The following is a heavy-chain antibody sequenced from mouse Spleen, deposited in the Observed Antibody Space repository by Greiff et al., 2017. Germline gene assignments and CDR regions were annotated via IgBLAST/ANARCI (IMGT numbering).Heavy chain of an antibody. CDR3: ARGGGYDGTAWFAY. CDR1: GYTFTDYY. J-gene: IGHJ3*01. D-gene: IGHD2-2*01. CDR2: INPYNGGT. V-gene: IGHV1-19*01. Sequence: EVQLQQSGPVLVKPGASVKMSCKASGYTFTDYYMNWVKQSHGKSLEWIGVINPYNGGTSYNQKFKGKATLTVDKSSSTAYMELNSLTSEDSAVYYCARGGGYDGTAWFAYWGQGTLVTVSA.